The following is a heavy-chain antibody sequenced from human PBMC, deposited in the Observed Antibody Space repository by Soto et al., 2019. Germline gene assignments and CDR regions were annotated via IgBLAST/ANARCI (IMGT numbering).Heavy chain of an antibody. Sequence: VGSLRLSCAASGFTFSSYWMHWVRQAPGKGLVWVSRINSDGSSTSYADSVKGRFTISRDNAKNTLYLQMNSLRAEDTAVYYCARVEHGYYYGMDVWGQGTTVTVSS. V-gene: IGHV3-74*01. CDR1: GFTFSSYW. J-gene: IGHJ6*02. CDR3: ARVEHGYYYGMDV. CDR2: INSDGSST.